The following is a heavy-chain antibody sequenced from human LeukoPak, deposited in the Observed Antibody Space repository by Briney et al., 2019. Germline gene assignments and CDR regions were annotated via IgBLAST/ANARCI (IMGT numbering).Heavy chain of an antibody. CDR2: ISAYNGNT. J-gene: IGHJ4*02. V-gene: IGHV1-18*01. Sequence: GASVTVSCKASGYTXTSYGISGVRQAPGQGLEWMGWISAYNGNTNYAQKLQGRVTMTTDTSTSTAYMELRSLRSDDTAVYYCARLSVPNQFDYWGQGTLVTVSS. D-gene: IGHD1-14*01. CDR1: GYTXTSYG. CDR3: ARLSVPNQFDY.